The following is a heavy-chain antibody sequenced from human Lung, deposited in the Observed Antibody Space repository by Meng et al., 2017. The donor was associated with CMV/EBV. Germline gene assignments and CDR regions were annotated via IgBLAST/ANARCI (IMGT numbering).Heavy chain of an antibody. Sequence: GESXKISCAASGFTFSSYGMHWVRQAPGKGLEWVAVIWYDGSNKYYADSVKGRFTISRDNSKNTLYLQMNSLRAEDTAVYYCAKDSNGMDVWGQGPTVTVSS. D-gene: IGHD2-2*01. CDR2: IWYDGSNK. CDR1: GFTFSSYG. J-gene: IGHJ6*02. V-gene: IGHV3-33*06. CDR3: AKDSNGMDV.